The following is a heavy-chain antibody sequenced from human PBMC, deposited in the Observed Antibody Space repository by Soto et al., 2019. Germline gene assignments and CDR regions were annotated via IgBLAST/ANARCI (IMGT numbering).Heavy chain of an antibody. CDR3: ARVIDCISTSCYSDTNWFDP. J-gene: IGHJ5*02. D-gene: IGHD2-2*01. Sequence: PSETLSLTCTVSGGSISSGDYYWSWIRQPPGKGLEWIGYIYYSGSTYYNPSLKSRVTISVDTSKNQFSLKLSSVTAADTAVYYCARVIDCISTSCYSDTNWFDPWGQGPLVTVSS. V-gene: IGHV4-30-4*01. CDR2: IYYSGST. CDR1: GGSISSGDYY.